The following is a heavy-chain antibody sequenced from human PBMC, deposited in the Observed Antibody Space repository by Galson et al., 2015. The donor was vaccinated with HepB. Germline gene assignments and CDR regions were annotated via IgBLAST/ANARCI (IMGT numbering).Heavy chain of an antibody. Sequence: SLRLSCAASGFTFSSYWMHWVRQAPGKGLVWVSRINSDGSSTSYADSVKGRFTISRDNAKNTLYLQMNSLGAEDTAVYYCARDQGGVDDFPPYFDYWGQGTLVTVSS. V-gene: IGHV3-74*01. J-gene: IGHJ4*02. CDR2: INSDGSST. CDR3: ARDQGGVDDFPPYFDY. CDR1: GFTFSSYW. D-gene: IGHD3-3*01.